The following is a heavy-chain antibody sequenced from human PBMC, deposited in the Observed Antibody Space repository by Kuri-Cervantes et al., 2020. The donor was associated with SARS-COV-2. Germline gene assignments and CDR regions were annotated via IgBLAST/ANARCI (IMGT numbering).Heavy chain of an antibody. Sequence: GGSLRLSCAVSGFSFNDQYMNWVRQAPGKGLEWLAYISPTASTIYYADSVTGRFTISRDNAQNAVYLHMKSLRADDTAVYYCARVRAMDMWGQGTMVTVSS. CDR1: GFSFNDQY. J-gene: IGHJ3*02. D-gene: IGHD2-2*01. V-gene: IGHV3-11*04. CDR2: ISPTASTI. CDR3: ARVRAMDM.